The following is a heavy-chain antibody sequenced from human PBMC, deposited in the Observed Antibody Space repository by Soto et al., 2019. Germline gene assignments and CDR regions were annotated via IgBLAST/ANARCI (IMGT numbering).Heavy chain of an antibody. Sequence: GGSLRLSCAASGFTLSSYAMSWVRQAPGKGLEWVSAISGSGGSTYYADSVKGRFTISRDNSKNTLYLQMNSLRAEDTAVYYCAKVGTVIPHFDYWGQGTLVTVS. D-gene: IGHD3-16*02. V-gene: IGHV3-23*01. J-gene: IGHJ4*02. CDR2: ISGSGGST. CDR3: AKVGTVIPHFDY. CDR1: GFTLSSYA.